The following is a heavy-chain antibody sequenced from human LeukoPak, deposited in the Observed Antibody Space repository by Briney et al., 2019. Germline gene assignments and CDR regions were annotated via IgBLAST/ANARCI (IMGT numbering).Heavy chain of an antibody. CDR1: GGSFSGYY. CDR2: INHSGST. CDR3: ARASLVVVVAATLNWFDP. V-gene: IGHV4-34*01. J-gene: IGHJ5*02. D-gene: IGHD2-15*01. Sequence: PSETLSLTCAVYGGSFSGYYWSWIRQPPGKGLEWLGEINHSGSTNYNPSLKSRVTISVDTSKNQFSLKLSSVTAADTAVYYCARASLVVVVAATLNWFDPWGQGTLVTVSS.